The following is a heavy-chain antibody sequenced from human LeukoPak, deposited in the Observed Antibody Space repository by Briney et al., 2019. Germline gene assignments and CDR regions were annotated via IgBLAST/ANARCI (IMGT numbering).Heavy chain of an antibody. CDR2: INWNGGNT. J-gene: IGHJ6*03. CDR1: GFTFDDYG. CDR3: ARAYSGYENYYYYYYMDV. V-gene: IGHV3-20*04. Sequence: GGSLRLSCAASGFTFDDYGMSWVRQAPGEGLEWVSGINWNGGNTGYADSVKGRFTISRDNAKNSLYLQTNSLRAEDTALYYCARAYSGYENYYYYYYMDVWGKGTTVTVSS. D-gene: IGHD5-12*01.